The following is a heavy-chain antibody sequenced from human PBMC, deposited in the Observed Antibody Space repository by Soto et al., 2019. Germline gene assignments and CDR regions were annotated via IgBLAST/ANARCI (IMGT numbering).Heavy chain of an antibody. D-gene: IGHD2-15*01. CDR1: GFTFSDAW. V-gene: IGHV3-15*04. CDR3: TAGTYRDGRNCYTHRPGRDYYYGLNV. CDR2: IESKSDGGTA. J-gene: IGHJ6*02. Sequence: PGGSLRLSCAASGFTFSDAWMNWVRQAPGKGLEWVGRIESKSDGGTADYAAPVKGRFTISRDDSKNTLYLEMSSLRSEDTGEYYCTAGTYRDGRNCYTHRPGRDYYYGLNVWGQGTTVTVSS.